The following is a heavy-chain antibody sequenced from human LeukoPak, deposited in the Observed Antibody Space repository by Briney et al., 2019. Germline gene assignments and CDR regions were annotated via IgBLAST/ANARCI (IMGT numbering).Heavy chain of an antibody. Sequence: ASVKVSCKASGYTFTSYAMNWVRQAPGQGLEWMGWINPNSGGTNYAQKFQGRVTMTRDTSISTAYMELSRLRSDDTAVYYCARVRGALGYFDYWGQGTLVTVSS. V-gene: IGHV1-2*02. CDR1: GYTFTSYA. D-gene: IGHD6-6*01. CDR3: ARVRGALGYFDY. J-gene: IGHJ4*02. CDR2: INPNSGGT.